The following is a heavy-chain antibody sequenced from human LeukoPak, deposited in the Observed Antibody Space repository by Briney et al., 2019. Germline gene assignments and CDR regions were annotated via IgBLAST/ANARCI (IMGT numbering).Heavy chain of an antibody. CDR3: ARGEGYYDSSGYPPLLNWFDP. CDR1: GYTFTSYG. D-gene: IGHD3-22*01. Sequence: ASVKVSCKASGYTFTSYGINWVRQAPGQGLEWMGWISAYNGDTNYAQKLQGRVTMTTDTSTSTAYMELRSLRSDDTAVYYCARGEGYYDSSGYPPLLNWFDPWGQGTLVTVSS. V-gene: IGHV1-18*01. J-gene: IGHJ5*02. CDR2: ISAYNGDT.